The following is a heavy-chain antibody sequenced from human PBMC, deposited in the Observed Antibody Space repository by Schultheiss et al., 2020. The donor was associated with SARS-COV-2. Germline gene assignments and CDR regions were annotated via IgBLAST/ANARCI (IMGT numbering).Heavy chain of an antibody. CDR1: GGSISSSSYY. D-gene: IGHD5-18*01. CDR2: IYYSGST. Sequence: SQTLSLTCTVSGGSISSSSYYWSWIRQPPGKKLEWIGFIYYSGSTNYNPSLKSRVTISVDTSKNQFSLKLSSVTAADTAVYYCARDGGYSYGNYYYGMDVWGQGTTVSVSS. V-gene: IGHV4-61*01. J-gene: IGHJ6*02. CDR3: ARDGGYSYGNYYYGMDV.